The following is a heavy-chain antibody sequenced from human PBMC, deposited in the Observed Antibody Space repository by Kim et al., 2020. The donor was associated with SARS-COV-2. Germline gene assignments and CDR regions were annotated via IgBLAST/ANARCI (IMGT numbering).Heavy chain of an antibody. CDR2: IIPIFGTT. D-gene: IGHD1-7*01. J-gene: IGHJ3*01. V-gene: IGHV1-69*13. CDR3: ARGRSYNWNFLDAFDV. CDR1: GGTFSSYA. Sequence: SVKVSCKAFGGTFSSYAIYWVRQAPGQGLEWMGGIIPIFGTTNYAQKFQGRVTITADASTYTAYMDLNSLTSADTALYYCARGRSYNWNFLDAFDVWGQGTLVTVSS.